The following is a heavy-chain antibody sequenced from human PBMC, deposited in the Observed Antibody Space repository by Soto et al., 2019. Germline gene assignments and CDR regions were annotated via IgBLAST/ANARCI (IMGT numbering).Heavy chain of an antibody. D-gene: IGHD3-9*01. CDR1: GGSFSGYY. V-gene: IGHV4-34*01. Sequence: SETLSLTCAVYGGSFSGYYWSWIRQPPGKGLEWIGEINHSGSTNYNPSLKSRVTISVDTSKNQFSLKLSSVTAADTAVYYCARRGRYFDWSRPNNYYGMDVRGQATTVTVAS. CDR2: INHSGST. J-gene: IGHJ6*02. CDR3: ARRGRYFDWSRPNNYYGMDV.